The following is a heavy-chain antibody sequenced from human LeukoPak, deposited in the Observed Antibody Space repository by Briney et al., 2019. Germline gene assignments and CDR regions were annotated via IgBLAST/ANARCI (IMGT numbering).Heavy chain of an antibody. CDR1: GFTFSSNS. D-gene: IGHD6-13*01. Sequence: GGSLRLSCAASGFTFSSNSMNWVRQAPGKGLEWVSSISSSSSYIFYADSVKGRFTISRDNAEKSLYLQMNSLRAEDTAMYYCASELQHDAFDIWGLGTMLTVSS. V-gene: IGHV3-21*03. CDR2: ISSSSSYI. J-gene: IGHJ3*02. CDR3: ASELQHDAFDI.